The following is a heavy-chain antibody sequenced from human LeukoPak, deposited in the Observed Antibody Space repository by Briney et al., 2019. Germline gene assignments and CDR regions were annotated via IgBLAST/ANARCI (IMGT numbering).Heavy chain of an antibody. D-gene: IGHD6-19*01. CDR2: IYYSGST. CDR1: GGSISSYY. CDR3: ASSGWYHKGPYFDY. Sequence: SETLSLTCTVAGGSISSYYWSWIRQPSGKGLEWIGYIYYSGSTNYNPSLKSRVTISVDTSKNQFSLKLSSVTAADTAVYYCASSGWYHKGPYFDYWGQGTLVTVSS. J-gene: IGHJ4*02. V-gene: IGHV4-59*01.